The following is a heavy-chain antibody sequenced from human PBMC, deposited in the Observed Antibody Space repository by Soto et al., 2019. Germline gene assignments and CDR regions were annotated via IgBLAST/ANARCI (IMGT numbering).Heavy chain of an antibody. CDR3: GSSYGDPYYFDD. Sequence: SETLSLTCAVYGGSFSGYYWSWIRQPPGKGLEWIGEINHSGSTNYNPSLKSRVTISVDTSKNQFSLMLSSVTAADTAVYDCGSSYGDPYYFDDWGQGTLVTVSS. J-gene: IGHJ4*02. D-gene: IGHD4-17*01. CDR2: INHSGST. V-gene: IGHV4-34*01. CDR1: GGSFSGYY.